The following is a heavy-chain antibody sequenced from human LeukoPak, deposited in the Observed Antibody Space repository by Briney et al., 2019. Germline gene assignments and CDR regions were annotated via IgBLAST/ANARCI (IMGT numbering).Heavy chain of an antibody. V-gene: IGHV1-69*13. CDR2: IIPIFGTA. D-gene: IGHD5-18*01. CDR1: GGTSSSYA. J-gene: IGHJ5*02. CDR3: ARDHLDTAMVTGWFDP. Sequence: SVKVSCKASGGTSSSYAISWVRQAPGQGLEWMGGIIPIFGTANYAQKFQGRVTITADESTSTAYMELSSLRSEDTAVYYCARDHLDTAMVTGWFDPWGQGTLVTVSS.